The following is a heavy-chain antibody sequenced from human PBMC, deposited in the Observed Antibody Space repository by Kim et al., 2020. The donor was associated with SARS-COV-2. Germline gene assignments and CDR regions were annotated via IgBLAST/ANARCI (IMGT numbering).Heavy chain of an antibody. Sequence: SETLSLTCTVSGGSISSSSYYWGWIRQPPGKGLEWIGSIYYSGSTYYNPSLKSRVTISVDTSKNQFSLKLSSVTAADTAVYYCARHDYSSSWRGGGDYWGQGTLVTVSS. CDR2: IYYSGST. D-gene: IGHD6-13*01. J-gene: IGHJ4*02. V-gene: IGHV4-39*01. CDR1: GGSISSSSYY. CDR3: ARHDYSSSWRGGGDY.